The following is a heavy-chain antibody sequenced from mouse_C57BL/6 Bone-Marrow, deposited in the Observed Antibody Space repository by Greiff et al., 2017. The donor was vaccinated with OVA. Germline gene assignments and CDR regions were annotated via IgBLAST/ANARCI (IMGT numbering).Heavy chain of an antibody. J-gene: IGHJ1*03. Sequence: VKLVESGPGLVQPSQSLSITCTVSGFSLTSYGVHWVRQSPGKGLEWLGVIWRGGSTDYNAAFMSRLSITKDKSKSQIFFKMNSLQADDTAIYDCAKNTRLLWYFDVWGTGTTVTVSS. CDR2: IWRGGST. CDR1: GFSLTSYG. D-gene: IGHD2-3*01. V-gene: IGHV2-5*01. CDR3: AKNTRLLWYFDV.